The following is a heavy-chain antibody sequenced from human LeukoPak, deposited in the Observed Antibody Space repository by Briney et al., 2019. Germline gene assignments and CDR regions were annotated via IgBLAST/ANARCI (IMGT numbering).Heavy chain of an antibody. J-gene: IGHJ4*02. V-gene: IGHV3-30*02. CDR1: GFTFSSYG. CDR3: AKDGTRGILFGKIPHYFDY. CDR2: IRYDGSNK. D-gene: IGHD3-10*02. Sequence: PGGSLRLSCAASGFTFSSYGMHWVRQAPGKGLEWVAFIRYDGSNKYYADSVKGRFAISRDSSKNTLYLQMNSLRVDDTAVYYCAKDGTRGILFGKIPHYFDYWGQGTLVTVSS.